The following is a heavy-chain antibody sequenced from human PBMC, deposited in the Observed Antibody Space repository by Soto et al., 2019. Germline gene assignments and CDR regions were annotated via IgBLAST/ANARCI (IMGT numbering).Heavy chain of an antibody. CDR3: ARPFGLVIAVAGTYFDY. CDR1: GFTFSSYA. V-gene: IGHV3-30-3*01. J-gene: IGHJ4*02. Sequence: PWGSLRLSCAASGFTFSSYAMHWVRQAPGKGLEWVAVISYDGSNKYYADSVKGRFTISRDNSKNTLYLQMNSLRAEDTAVYYCARPFGLVIAVAGTYFDYWGQGTLVTVSS. D-gene: IGHD6-19*01. CDR2: ISYDGSNK.